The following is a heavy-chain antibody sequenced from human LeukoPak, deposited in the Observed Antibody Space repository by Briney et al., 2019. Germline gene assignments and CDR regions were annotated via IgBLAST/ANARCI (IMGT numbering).Heavy chain of an antibody. J-gene: IGHJ4*02. Sequence: LGGSLRLSCAASGFTFSSYSMNWDRQAPGKGLEWVSSISSSSSYIYYADSVKGRFTISRDNAKSSLYLQMNSLRADDTAVYFCARDRRGGHNDFWGQGTLITVSS. D-gene: IGHD4-23*01. CDR2: ISSSSSYI. CDR3: ARDRRGGHNDF. V-gene: IGHV3-21*01. CDR1: GFTFSSYS.